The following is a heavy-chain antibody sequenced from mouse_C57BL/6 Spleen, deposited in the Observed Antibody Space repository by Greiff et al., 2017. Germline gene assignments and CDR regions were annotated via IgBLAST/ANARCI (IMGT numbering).Heavy chain of an antibody. J-gene: IGHJ3*01. CDR3: AGLGRGAY. V-gene: IGHV5-17*01. Sequence: EVQGVESGGGLVKPGGSLKLSCAASGFTFSDYGMHWVRQAPEKGLEWVAYISSGSSTIYYADTVKGRFIISRDNAKNTLFLQMTSLRSEDTAMYYCAGLGRGAYWGQGTLVTVSA. CDR2: ISSGSSTI. CDR1: GFTFSDYG. D-gene: IGHD4-1*01.